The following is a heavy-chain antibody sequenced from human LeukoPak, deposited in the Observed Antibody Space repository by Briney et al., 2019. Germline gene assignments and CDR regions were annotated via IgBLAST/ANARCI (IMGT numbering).Heavy chain of an antibody. CDR1: GFSFSSYS. J-gene: IGHJ4*02. V-gene: IGHV3-48*01. D-gene: IGHD3-22*01. CDR2: ITDDSSTM. CDR3: VRKSGSSGYPFDF. Sequence: PGGSLRLSCAASGFSFSSYSRNWVRQAPGKGLECLSYITDDSSTMHYAAAVKGRFAISRDNAKNSLYLQMNSLRVEDTALYYCVRKSGSSGYPFDFWGQGTLVTVSS.